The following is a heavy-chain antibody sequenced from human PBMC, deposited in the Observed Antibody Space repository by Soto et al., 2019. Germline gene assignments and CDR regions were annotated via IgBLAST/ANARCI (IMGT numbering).Heavy chain of an antibody. CDR1: GFTFSNAW. Sequence: EVQLVESGGGLVKPGGSLRLSCAASGFTFSNAWMSWVRQAPGKGLEWVGRIKSKTDGGTTDYAAPVKGRFTISRDDSKNTLYLQMNSLKTEDTAVYYCTTEIVAASGVYGMDVWGQGTTVTVTS. V-gene: IGHV3-15*01. CDR2: IKSKTDGGTT. D-gene: IGHD6-13*01. J-gene: IGHJ6*02. CDR3: TTEIVAASGVYGMDV.